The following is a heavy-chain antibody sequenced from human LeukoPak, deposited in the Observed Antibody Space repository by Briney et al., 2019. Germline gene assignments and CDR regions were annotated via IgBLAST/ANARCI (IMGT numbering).Heavy chain of an antibody. J-gene: IGHJ4*02. Sequence: GASVKVSSTVSVYTLSQFPMHWVRHTPGKGLEWMGGFDPEEGETVSAQKFQGRVTMSEDTSTDTAYMELSTLRSDDTAVYYCATERFDFWGQGTLVTVSS. CDR2: FDPEEGET. CDR3: ATERFDF. V-gene: IGHV1-24*01. CDR1: VYTLSQFP.